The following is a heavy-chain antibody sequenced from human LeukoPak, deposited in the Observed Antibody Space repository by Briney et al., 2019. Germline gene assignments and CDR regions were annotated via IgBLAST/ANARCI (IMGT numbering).Heavy chain of an antibody. Sequence: SETLSLTCTVSGGSISSDSYYWICIPQPPGKELEGIVHIFSSGSTNYNPSLKSRTTISVDTSKNQVSLSLTSVTASDAAVYYCEREGPMGGARHLYMEIWGKGTTVT. D-gene: IGHD1-26*01. J-gene: IGHJ6*03. CDR3: EREGPMGGARHLYMEI. CDR1: GGSISSDSYY. V-gene: IGHV4-61*09. CDR2: IFSSGST.